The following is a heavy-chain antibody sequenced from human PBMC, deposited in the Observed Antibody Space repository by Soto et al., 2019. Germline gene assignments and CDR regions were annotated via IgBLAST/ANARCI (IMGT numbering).Heavy chain of an antibody. CDR2: ISYDGSNK. Sequence: PGGSLRLSCAASGFTFSNYGMHWVRQAPGKGLEWVAVISYDGSNKYYADSVKGRFTISRDNSKNTLYLQMNRMRAEDTDVYYCAKDKDISTGPDYWGQGTRVTVSS. V-gene: IGHV3-30*18. CDR1: GFTFSNYG. J-gene: IGHJ4*02. CDR3: AKDKDISTGPDY. D-gene: IGHD3-9*01.